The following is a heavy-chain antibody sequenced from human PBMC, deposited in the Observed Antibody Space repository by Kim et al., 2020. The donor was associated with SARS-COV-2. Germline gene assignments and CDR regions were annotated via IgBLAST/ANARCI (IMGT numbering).Heavy chain of an antibody. V-gene: IGHV3-9*01. CDR3: AKDKNEWGETNAFDI. Sequence: GGSLRLSCAASGFTFDDYAMHWVRQAPGKGLEWVSGISWNSGSIGYADSVKGRFTISRDNAKNSLYLQMNSLRAEDTALYYCAKDKNEWGETNAFDIWGQGTMVTVSS. CDR1: GFTFDDYA. D-gene: IGHD3-16*01. J-gene: IGHJ3*02. CDR2: ISWNSGSI.